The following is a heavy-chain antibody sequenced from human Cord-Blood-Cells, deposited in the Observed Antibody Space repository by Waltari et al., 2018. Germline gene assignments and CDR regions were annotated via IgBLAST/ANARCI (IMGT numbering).Heavy chain of an antibody. Sequence: EVQLVESGGGLVKPGGSLRLSCAASGFTFSSYSMNWVRQAPGKGLEWVSSISSSSSYIYYADSVKGRFTISRDNAKNSLYLQMNSLRAEDTAVYYCARETTYYDILTGYSSGAFDIWGQGKMVTVSS. CDR1: GFTFSSYS. J-gene: IGHJ3*02. CDR3: ARETTYYDILTGYSSGAFDI. D-gene: IGHD3-9*01. V-gene: IGHV3-21*01. CDR2: ISSSSSYI.